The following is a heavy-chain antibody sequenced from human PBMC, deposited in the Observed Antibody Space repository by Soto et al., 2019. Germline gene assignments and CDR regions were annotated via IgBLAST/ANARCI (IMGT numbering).Heavy chain of an antibody. Sequence: QLVESGGDLVTPGESLRLSCVASGFNFSDAWMTWVRQAPGKGLEWVGRIKDRDYGGTADYAASVKGRFTMSRDDSTNMLSLQMNSLKSEDTAVYYCTTNDYWGQGTQVTVSS. V-gene: IGHV3-15*01. CDR3: TTNDY. CDR2: IKDRDYGGTA. CDR1: GFNFSDAW. J-gene: IGHJ4*02.